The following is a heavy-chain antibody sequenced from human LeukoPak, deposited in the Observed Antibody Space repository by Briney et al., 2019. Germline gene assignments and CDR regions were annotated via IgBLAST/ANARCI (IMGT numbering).Heavy chain of an antibody. CDR3: ARMGGIVIIGYYFDY. CDR2: ISYDGSNK. V-gene: IGHV3-30*04. J-gene: IGHJ4*02. D-gene: IGHD1-26*01. CDR1: GFTFSSYA. Sequence: GGSLRLSCAASGFTFSSYAMHWVRQAPGKGLEWVAVISYDGSNKYYADSVKGRFTISRDNSKNTLYLQMNSLRAEDTAVYYCARMGGIVIIGYYFDYWGQGTLVTVSS.